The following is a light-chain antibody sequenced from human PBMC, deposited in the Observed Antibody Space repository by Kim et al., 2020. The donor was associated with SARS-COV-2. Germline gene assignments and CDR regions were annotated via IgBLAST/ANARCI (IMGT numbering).Light chain of an antibody. CDR2: GAS. J-gene: IGKJ2*03. Sequence: SQGERATSSCRASQSVNSQLAWYQQNPGQAPVLLIDGASTGASGVPARYSGSGSGRECTLTISSLQSEDFAVYYCQQFNNWPMYSFGQGTKLEI. CDR1: QSVNSQ. V-gene: IGKV3-15*01. CDR3: QQFNNWPMYS.